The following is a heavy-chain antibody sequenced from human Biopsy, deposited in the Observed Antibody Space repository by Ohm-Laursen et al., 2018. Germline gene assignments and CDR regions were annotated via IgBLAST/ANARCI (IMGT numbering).Heavy chain of an antibody. D-gene: IGHD2/OR15-2a*01. V-gene: IGHV4-34*08. CDR3: AKNLAVSSYALDI. J-gene: IGHJ3*02. CDR1: GGILIGHD. Sequence: SHTLSRTSAVYGGILIGHDSNWIRQSPGEELEWIGESNHRGFTSNNPSLKSRVTISVDTSTTQFSLKLGSVIAADTAVYYCAKNLAVSSYALDIWGQGTMVTVSS. CDR2: SNHRGFT.